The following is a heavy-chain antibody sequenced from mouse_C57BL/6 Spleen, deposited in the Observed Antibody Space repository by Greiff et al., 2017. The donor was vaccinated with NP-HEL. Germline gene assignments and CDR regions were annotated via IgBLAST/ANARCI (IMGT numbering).Heavy chain of an antibody. CDR3: ARKESHYFDY. V-gene: IGHV1-42*01. J-gene: IGHJ2*01. Sequence: VQLQQSGPELVKPGASVKISCKASGYSFTGYYMNWVKQSPEKSLEWIGEINPSTGGTTYNQKFKAKATLTVDKSSSTAYMQLKSLTSEDSAVYYCARKESHYFDYWGQGTTLTVSS. CDR2: INPSTGGT. CDR1: GYSFTGYY.